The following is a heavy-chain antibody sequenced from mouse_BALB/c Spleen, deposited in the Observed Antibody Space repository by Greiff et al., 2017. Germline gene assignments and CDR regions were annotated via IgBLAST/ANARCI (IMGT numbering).Heavy chain of an antibody. D-gene: IGHD2-14*01. CDR3: ARAYYRYDESYAMDY. CDR1: GFTFSSYA. Sequence: EVKLMESGEGLVKPGGSLKLSCAASGFTFSSYAMSWVRQSPEKRLEWVAEISSGGSYTYYPDTVTGRFTISRDNAKNTLYLEMSSLRSEDTAMYYCARAYYRYDESYAMDYWGQGTSVTVSS. V-gene: IGHV5-9-4*01. J-gene: IGHJ4*01. CDR2: ISSGGSYT.